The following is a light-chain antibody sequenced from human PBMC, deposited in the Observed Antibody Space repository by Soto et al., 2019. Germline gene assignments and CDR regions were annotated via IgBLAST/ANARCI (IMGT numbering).Light chain of an antibody. CDR1: QSISSW. CDR2: AAS. Sequence: DIQMTPSPSTLSASVGDRVTITCRASQSISSWLAWYQQKPGKAPKPLIYAASTLENGVPTRFSGTGSETEFTLTVSSLQPDDSATYYCQQYNDYITFGQGTGLEI. CDR3: QQYNDYIT. V-gene: IGKV1-5*01. J-gene: IGKJ5*01.